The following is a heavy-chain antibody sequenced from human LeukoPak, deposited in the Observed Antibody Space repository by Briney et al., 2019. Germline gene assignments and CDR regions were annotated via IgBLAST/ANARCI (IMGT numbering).Heavy chain of an antibody. D-gene: IGHD3-16*01. V-gene: IGHV3-11*01. Sequence: GGSLRLSCAASGITLSDYYMSWIRQAPGKGLEWVSYISSSGNAIYYADSVRGRFTISRDNAKNSLYLQMNSLRAEDTAVYYCARSRGVNWFDPWGQGTLVTVSS. CDR2: ISSSGNAI. CDR1: GITLSDYY. J-gene: IGHJ5*02. CDR3: ARSRGVNWFDP.